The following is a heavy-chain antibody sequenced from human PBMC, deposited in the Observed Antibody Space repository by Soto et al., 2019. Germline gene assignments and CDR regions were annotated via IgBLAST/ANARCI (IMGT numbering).Heavy chain of an antibody. D-gene: IGHD6-13*01. Sequence: QVQLQESGPGLVKPSQTLSLTCTVSGGSISSGGYYWSWIRQHPGKGLEWIGYIYYSGSTYYNPSLKSRVTISVDTSKNQFSLKLSSVTAADTAVYYCARASRAAGTASRPGYYYYYYMDVWGKGTTVTVSS. CDR3: ARASRAAGTASRPGYYYYYYMDV. CDR2: IYYSGST. CDR1: GGSISSGGYY. J-gene: IGHJ6*03. V-gene: IGHV4-31*03.